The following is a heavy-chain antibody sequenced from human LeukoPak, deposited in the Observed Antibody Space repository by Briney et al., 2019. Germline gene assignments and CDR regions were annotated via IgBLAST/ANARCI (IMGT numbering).Heavy chain of an antibody. CDR3: ARRAAAGWFDP. CDR1: GGSISSYY. Sequence: SETLSLTCSVSGGSISSYYWSWIRQPPGKGLEWIGYIYYSGSTNYNPSLKSRVTISVDTSKNQFSLKLSSVTAADTAVYYCARRAAAGWFDPWGQGTLVTVSS. J-gene: IGHJ5*02. CDR2: IYYSGST. D-gene: IGHD6-13*01. V-gene: IGHV4-59*01.